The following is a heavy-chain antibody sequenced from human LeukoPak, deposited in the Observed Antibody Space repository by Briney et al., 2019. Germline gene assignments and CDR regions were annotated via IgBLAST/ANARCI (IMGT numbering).Heavy chain of an antibody. D-gene: IGHD6-13*01. J-gene: IGHJ6*03. CDR1: GGSFSGYY. V-gene: IGHV4-34*01. CDR3: ARGVEAGYYYYMDV. CDR2: INHSGST. Sequence: SETLSLTCAVYGGSFSGYYWSWIRQPPGKGLEWIGEINHSGSTNYNPSLKSRVTISVDTSTNQISLKMTSVTAADTAVYYCARGVEAGYYYYMDVWGKGTSVTVPS.